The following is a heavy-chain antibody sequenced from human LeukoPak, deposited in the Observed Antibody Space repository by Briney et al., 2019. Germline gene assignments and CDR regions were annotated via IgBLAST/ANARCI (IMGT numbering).Heavy chain of an antibody. V-gene: IGHV4-4*07. CDR1: GGSISSYY. CDR3: ARDEGTMGVVDY. J-gene: IGHJ4*02. CDR2: IYIRGST. D-gene: IGHD3-10*01. Sequence: SETLSLTCTVSGGSISSYYWSWIRQPAGKGLEWIGRIYIRGSTKYNPSLKSRVTMSLATSKNQFSLKLRSVTAADTAVYYCARDEGTMGVVDYWGQGILVTVSS.